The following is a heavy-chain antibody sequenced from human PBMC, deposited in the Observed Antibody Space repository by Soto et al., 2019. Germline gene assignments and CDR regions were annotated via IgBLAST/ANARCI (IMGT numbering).Heavy chain of an antibody. J-gene: IGHJ4*02. CDR2: IYYSGST. CDR1: GGSISSGDYY. V-gene: IGHV4-30-4*01. D-gene: IGHD3-22*01. CDR3: ARAPYYYDSSGPLVM. Sequence: KPSETLSLTCTVSGGSISSGDYYWSWIRQPPGKGLEWIGYIYYSGSTYYNPSLKSRVTISVDTSKNQFSLKLSSVTAADTAVYYCARAPYYYDSSGPLVMWGQGTLVTVSS.